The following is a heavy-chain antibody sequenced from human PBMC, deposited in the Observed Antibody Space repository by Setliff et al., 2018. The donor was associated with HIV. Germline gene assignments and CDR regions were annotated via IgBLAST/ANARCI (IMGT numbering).Heavy chain of an antibody. CDR1: GGSISSHY. Sequence: SETLSLTCTVSGGSISSHYWSWIRQPPGKGLEWIGYIYYSGSTNYNPSLKSRVTISVDTSKNQFSLKLSSVTAADTAVYYCARVGYCSSTSCYDYWGQGTLVTVSS. V-gene: IGHV4-59*11. CDR2: IYYSGST. J-gene: IGHJ4*02. D-gene: IGHD2-2*01. CDR3: ARVGYCSSTSCYDY.